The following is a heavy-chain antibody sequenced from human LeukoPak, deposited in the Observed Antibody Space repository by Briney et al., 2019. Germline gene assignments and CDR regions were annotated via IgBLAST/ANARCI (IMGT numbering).Heavy chain of an antibody. D-gene: IGHD3-22*01. CDR1: GYTFTTAG. CDR2: ISIYHGNT. CDR3: ARRPNHYDTSGYDY. V-gene: IGHV1-18*01. J-gene: IGHJ4*02. Sequence: ASVKVSCRASGYTFTTAGIGWVRQAPGQVLEWMGWISIYHGNTNYAQIFQDRVTLTTDTSTSTAYMELRRLRSDDTAVYYCARRPNHYDTSGYDYWGQGTLVTVSS.